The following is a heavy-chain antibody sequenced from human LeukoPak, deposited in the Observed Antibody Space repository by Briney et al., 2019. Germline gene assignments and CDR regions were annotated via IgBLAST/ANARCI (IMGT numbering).Heavy chain of an antibody. V-gene: IGHV3-48*01. J-gene: IGHJ4*02. Sequence: GGSLRLSCAASGFTFSSYSMNRVRQAPGKGLEWVSYISSGSSTIYYTDSVKGRFTISRDNAKYSRYLQMNSLRAEDTAVYYCARGARGFWSCYYDYWGQGTLVTVSS. CDR3: ARGARGFWSCYYDY. CDR1: GFTFSSYS. D-gene: IGHD3-3*01. CDR2: ISSGSSTI.